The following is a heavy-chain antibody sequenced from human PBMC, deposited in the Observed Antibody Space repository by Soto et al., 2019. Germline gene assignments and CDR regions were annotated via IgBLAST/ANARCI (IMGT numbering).Heavy chain of an antibody. CDR1: GGSISSGGYS. CDR2: IYHSGST. Sequence: QLPLQESGSGLVKPSQTLSLTCAVSGGSISSGGYSWSWIRQPPGKGLEWIGYIYHSGSTYYNPSIKSRVTISVDRSKNQFSLKLSSVTAADTAVYYCARGQVVAAQHWGQGTLVTVSS. CDR3: ARGQVVAAQH. J-gene: IGHJ4*02. V-gene: IGHV4-30-2*01. D-gene: IGHD2-15*01.